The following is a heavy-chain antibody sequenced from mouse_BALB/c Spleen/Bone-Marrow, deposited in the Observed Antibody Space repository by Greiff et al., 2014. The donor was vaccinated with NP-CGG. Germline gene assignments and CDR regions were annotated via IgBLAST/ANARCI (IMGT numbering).Heavy chain of an antibody. D-gene: IGHD4-1*01. CDR1: GYTFTSYW. Sequence: QVQLQQPGAELARPEASVKLSCKASGYTFTSYWMQWVKQRPGQGLEWIGAIYPGDGDTRYTQKFKGKATLTADKSSSTAYMQLSSLASEDSAVYYCARGTGPDYWGQGTTLTVSS. CDR3: ARGTGPDY. J-gene: IGHJ2*01. CDR2: IYPGDGDT. V-gene: IGHV1-87*01.